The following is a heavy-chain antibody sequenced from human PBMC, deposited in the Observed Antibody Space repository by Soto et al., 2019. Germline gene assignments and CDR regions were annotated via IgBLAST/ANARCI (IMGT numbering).Heavy chain of an antibody. V-gene: IGHV4-59*08. Sequence: SETLSLTCTVSGGSISSYYWSWIRQPPGKGLEWIGYIYYSGSTNYNPSLKSRVTISVDTSKNQFSLKLSSVTAADTAVYYCARRGRYCSGGSCYYYYYMDVWGKGTTVTAP. J-gene: IGHJ6*03. CDR3: ARRGRYCSGGSCYYYYYMDV. CDR2: IYYSGST. D-gene: IGHD2-15*01. CDR1: GGSISSYY.